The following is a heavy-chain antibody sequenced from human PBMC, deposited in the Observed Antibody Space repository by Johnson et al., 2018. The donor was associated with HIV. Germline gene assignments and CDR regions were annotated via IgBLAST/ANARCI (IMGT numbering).Heavy chain of an antibody. Sequence: QVQLVESGGGLVKPGGSLRLSCAASGFTFSDYYMSWIRQAPGKGLEWVSYISSSGSTIYYADSVKGRFTISRDNAKNSLYLQMNSLRAGDTAVYYCARDVIKVIAARDDAFDIWGQGTMVTVSS. CDR3: ARDVIKVIAARDDAFDI. V-gene: IGHV3-11*04. J-gene: IGHJ3*02. CDR1: GFTFSDYY. D-gene: IGHD6-6*01. CDR2: ISSSGSTI.